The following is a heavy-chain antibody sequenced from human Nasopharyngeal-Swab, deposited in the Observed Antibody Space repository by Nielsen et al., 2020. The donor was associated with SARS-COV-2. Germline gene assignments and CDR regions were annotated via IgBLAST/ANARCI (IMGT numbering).Heavy chain of an antibody. J-gene: IGHJ5*02. CDR2: IYYSGST. CDR3: ARDRTAAPGIWFDP. V-gene: IGHV4-31*03. D-gene: IGHD6-13*01. Sequence: SETLSLPCTVSGGSISSGGYYWSWIRQHPGKGLEWIGYIYYSGSTYYNPSLKSRVTISVDTSKNQFSLKLSSVTAADTAVYYCARDRTAAPGIWFDPWGQGTLVTVSS. CDR1: GGSISSGGYY.